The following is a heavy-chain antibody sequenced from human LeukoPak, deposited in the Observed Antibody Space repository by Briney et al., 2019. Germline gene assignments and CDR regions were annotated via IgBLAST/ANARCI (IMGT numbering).Heavy chain of an antibody. CDR2: IYYTGST. D-gene: IGHD5-24*01. J-gene: IGHJ4*02. V-gene: IGHV4-59*01. CDR1: GGSISSYY. CDR3: VRVRGDGYNYFDY. Sequence: SETLSLTCTVSGGSISSYYWSWLRQPPGKGLEWIGYIYYTGSTNYNPSLKSRVTISVDTSKNQLSLKLSSVTAADTAVYYCVRVRGDGYNYFDYWGQGMSVTVSS.